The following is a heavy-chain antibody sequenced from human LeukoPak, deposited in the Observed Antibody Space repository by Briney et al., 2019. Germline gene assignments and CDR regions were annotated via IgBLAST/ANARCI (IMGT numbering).Heavy chain of an antibody. CDR1: GGSISSGGYY. CDR2: IYYSGST. V-gene: IGHV4-61*08. CDR3: ARRIAAAGTGVEYYFDY. D-gene: IGHD6-13*01. J-gene: IGHJ4*02. Sequence: SETLSLTCTVSGGSISSGGYYWSWIRQPPGKGLEWIGYIYYSGSTNYNPSLKSRVTISVDTSKNQFSLKLSSVTAADTAVYYCARRIAAAGTGVEYYFDYWGQGTLVTVSS.